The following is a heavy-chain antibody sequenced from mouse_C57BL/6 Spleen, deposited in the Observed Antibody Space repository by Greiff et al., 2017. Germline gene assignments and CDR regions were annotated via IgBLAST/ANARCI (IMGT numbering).Heavy chain of an antibody. D-gene: IGHD2-3*01. Sequence: EVQLVESGPGLVKPSQSLSLTCSVTGYSITSGYYWNWIRQFPGNKLEWMGYISYDGSNNYNPSLKNRISITPDTPKNQLFLKMKSVTTEDTATYDCARDDTDGYSAGLDDGGQGTLVTVSA. CDR3: ARDDTDGYSAGLDD. CDR1: GYSITSGYY. J-gene: IGHJ3*01. CDR2: ISYDGSN. V-gene: IGHV3-6*01.